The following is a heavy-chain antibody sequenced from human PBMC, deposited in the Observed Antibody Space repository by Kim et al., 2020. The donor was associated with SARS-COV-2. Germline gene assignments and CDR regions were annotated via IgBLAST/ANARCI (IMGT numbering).Heavy chain of an antibody. J-gene: IGHJ4*02. Sequence: PSRKSRVTISVDTSKNQFSLKLSSVTAADTAVYYCARSPTYYGSGSYLDYWGQGTLVTVSS. CDR3: ARSPTYYGSGSYLDY. V-gene: IGHV4-31*02. D-gene: IGHD3-10*01.